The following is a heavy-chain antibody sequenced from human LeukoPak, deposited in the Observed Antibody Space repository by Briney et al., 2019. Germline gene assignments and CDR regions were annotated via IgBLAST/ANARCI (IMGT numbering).Heavy chain of an antibody. CDR1: GFTFSSYA. CDR2: ISYDGSNK. D-gene: IGHD2-21*02. J-gene: IGHJ3*02. CDR3: ARDIGVVTAPDAFDI. V-gene: IGHV3-30*04. Sequence: GGSLRLSCAASGFTFSSYAMHWVRQAPGQGLEWVAVISYDGSNKYYADSVKGRFTISRDNSKNTLYLQMNSLRAENTAVYYCARDIGVVTAPDAFDIWGQGTMVTVSS.